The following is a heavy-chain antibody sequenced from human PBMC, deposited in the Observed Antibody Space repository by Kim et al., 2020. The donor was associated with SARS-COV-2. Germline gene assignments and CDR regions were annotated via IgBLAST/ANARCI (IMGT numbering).Heavy chain of an antibody. V-gene: IGHV3-7*03. CDR2: IKQDRSEK. D-gene: IGHD6-13*01. Sequence: GGSLRLSCAASGFTFSSYWMSWVRQAPGKGLEWVANIKQDRSEKYYVDSVKGRFTISRDNAKNSLYLQMNSLRAEDTAVYYCARDYSSSWYGLNYYYYGMDVWGQGTPVTVSS. CDR3: ARDYSSSWYGLNYYYYGMDV. CDR1: GFTFSSYW. J-gene: IGHJ6*02.